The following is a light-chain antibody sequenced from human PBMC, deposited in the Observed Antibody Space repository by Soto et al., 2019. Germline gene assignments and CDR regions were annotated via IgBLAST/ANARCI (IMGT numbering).Light chain of an antibody. Sequence: QAVGTQPASVSGSGGRAIIIACVGRNTDVGQDKSVSWYQQGPGKAPKLLIFEVTNRPSGVSNRFSGSRSGNTASLTISGLQPDDEGDYFCVSYTDTDTLVFGTGTKVTVL. V-gene: IGLV2-14*01. CDR2: EVT. J-gene: IGLJ1*01. CDR3: VSYTDTDTLV. CDR1: NTDVGQDKS.